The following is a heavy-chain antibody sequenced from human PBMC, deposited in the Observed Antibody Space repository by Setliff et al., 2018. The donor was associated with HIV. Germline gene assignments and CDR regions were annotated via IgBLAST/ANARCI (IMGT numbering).Heavy chain of an antibody. Sequence: SLTCAVYNASFSDYYRGWIRQAPGRGLEWIGEVNHSGSTNYISSLKNRVSMSINLSENQFSLKLTSVTAADTAVYYCVLRVFGPIEYWGQGNQVTVSS. V-gene: IGHV4-34*01. J-gene: IGHJ4*02. CDR1: NASFSDYY. CDR2: VNHSGST. CDR3: VLRVFGPIEY. D-gene: IGHD5-12*01.